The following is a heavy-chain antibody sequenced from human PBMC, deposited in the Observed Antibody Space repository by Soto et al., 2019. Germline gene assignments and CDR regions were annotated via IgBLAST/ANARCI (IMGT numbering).Heavy chain of an antibody. Sequence: QVQLQESGPGLVKPSETLSLTCTISGGPMNNYYCSWFRQPRGQGLEWIGYMGYNGFTRYNPSLRXXVXLSLAPAQNQFSLNLSSVTAADTALYYCARQGFGELHGLVDVWGQGITVTVSS. CDR3: ARQGFGELHGLVDV. CDR2: MGYNGFT. J-gene: IGHJ6*02. CDR1: GGPMNNYY. V-gene: IGHV4-59*08. D-gene: IGHD3-10*01.